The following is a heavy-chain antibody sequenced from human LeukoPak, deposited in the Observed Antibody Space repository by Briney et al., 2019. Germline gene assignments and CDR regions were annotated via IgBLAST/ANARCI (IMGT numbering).Heavy chain of an antibody. Sequence: GGSLRLSCAASGLRINNYAMHWVRQAPGKGLEWVAILWSNGNTRFYADSVKGRFTISRDTSTNTLYLHMDSLRVEDTAVYHCVRDSPQCTLDYWGQGTLVTLSS. CDR2: LWSNGNTR. V-gene: IGHV3-33*01. J-gene: IGHJ4*02. CDR1: GLRINNYA. D-gene: IGHD1-1*01. CDR3: VRDSPQCTLDY.